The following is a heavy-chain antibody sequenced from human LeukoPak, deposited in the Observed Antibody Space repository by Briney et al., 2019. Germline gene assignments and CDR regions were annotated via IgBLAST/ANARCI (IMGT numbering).Heavy chain of an antibody. Sequence: SGTLSPTCAVYIDSFSNYHWNWIRQTPAKGMEWVGEVNESGGTNISPSLRRRVILSVDTSKNQFSLKLISVTVADPAIYYCARGQGATVLQVGKNWFDPWGQGTRVTVSS. CDR2: VNESGGT. CDR3: ARGQGATVLQVGKNWFDP. D-gene: IGHD5-24*01. J-gene: IGHJ5*02. CDR1: IDSFSNYH. V-gene: IGHV4-34*01.